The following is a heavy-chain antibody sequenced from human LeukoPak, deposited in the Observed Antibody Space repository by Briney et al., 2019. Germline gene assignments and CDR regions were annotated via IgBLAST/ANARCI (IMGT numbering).Heavy chain of an antibody. CDR1: GGSIGGGDYY. CDR2: IHYTGST. Sequence: SETLSLTCTVSGGSIGGGDYYWTWIRQPPGKGLEWIGYIHYTGSTSYNPSLKSRITISPDTSRNQFSLKLSSVTAADTAVYYCARTRLARSSDYWGQGTLVTVSS. J-gene: IGHJ4*02. V-gene: IGHV4-30-4*01. D-gene: IGHD2-21*01. CDR3: ARTRLARSSDY.